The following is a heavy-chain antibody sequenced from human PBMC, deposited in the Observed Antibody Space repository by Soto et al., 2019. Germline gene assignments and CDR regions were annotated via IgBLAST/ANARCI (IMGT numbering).Heavy chain of an antibody. Sequence: PSGRLAIACAAYGESVDRYGCSWIRKKPGKGLECIGEIFHIGSTYYNPSLKSRVSISVDTSKNQFSLRLRSVTAADTALYYCARLWTGFYNERPTSFDYWGPGTLVTVSS. CDR2: IFHIGST. V-gene: IGHV4-34*12. CDR3: ARLWTGFYNERPTSFDY. D-gene: IGHD3-9*01. CDR1: GESVDRYG. J-gene: IGHJ4*02.